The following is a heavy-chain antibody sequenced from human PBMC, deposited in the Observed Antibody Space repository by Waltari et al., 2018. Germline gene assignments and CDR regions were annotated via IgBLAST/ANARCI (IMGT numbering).Heavy chain of an antibody. Sequence: QVQLQQWGAGLLKPSETLSLTCAVYGGSFSGYYWSWIRQAPGKGLAWIGEINHSGSTNYNPSLKSRVTISVDTSKNQFSLKLSSVTAADTAVYYCARSRARMDTAMARSAGWGYWGQGTLVTVSS. J-gene: IGHJ4*02. CDR2: INHSGST. CDR3: ARSRARMDTAMARSAGWGY. CDR1: GGSFSGYY. D-gene: IGHD5-18*01. V-gene: IGHV4-34*01.